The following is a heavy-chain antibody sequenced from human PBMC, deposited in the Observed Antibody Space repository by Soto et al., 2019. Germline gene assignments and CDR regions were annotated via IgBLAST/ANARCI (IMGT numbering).Heavy chain of an antibody. V-gene: IGHV3-30*18. Sequence: GGSLRLSCAASGFTFSSYAMRWVRQAPGKGLEWVTVITSDGSNTYSADSVKGRFTISRDNSKNTLYLQMNSLRAEDTAVYYCAKGVDDYFDYWGQGTQVTVSS. J-gene: IGHJ4*02. CDR3: AKGVDDYFDY. CDR1: GFTFSSYA. CDR2: ITSDGSNT.